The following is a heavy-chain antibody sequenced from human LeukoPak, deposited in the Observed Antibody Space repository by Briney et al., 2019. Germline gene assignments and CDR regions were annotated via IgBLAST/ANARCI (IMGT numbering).Heavy chain of an antibody. CDR3: ATISTHDSIRYRDY. Sequence: SETLSLTCAVYGGSFSGYYWSWIRQPPGKGLEWIGEINHSGSTNYNPSLKSRVTISVDTSKNQFSLKLSSVTAADTAVYYCATISTHDSIRYRDYRGQGTLVTVSS. CDR1: GGSFSGYY. D-gene: IGHD3-22*01. V-gene: IGHV4-34*01. J-gene: IGHJ4*02. CDR2: INHSGST.